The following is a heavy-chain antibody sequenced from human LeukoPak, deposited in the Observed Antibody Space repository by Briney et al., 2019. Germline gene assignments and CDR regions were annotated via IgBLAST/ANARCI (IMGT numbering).Heavy chain of an antibody. CDR3: ASEVYCSWGRCSVQRVAS. V-gene: IGHV1-2*02. CDR1: GYTFTAYY. J-gene: IGHJ4*02. CDR2: IDSKNGDT. D-gene: IGHD2-15*01. Sequence: GASVKVSCKASGYTFTAYYMHWVRQAPGQGLEWMGWIDSKNGDTKYAQKFQSRLIITRDTSICIAYMDLRSLIADDTAVYYCASEVYCSWGRCSVQRVASWGQGTPVTVSS.